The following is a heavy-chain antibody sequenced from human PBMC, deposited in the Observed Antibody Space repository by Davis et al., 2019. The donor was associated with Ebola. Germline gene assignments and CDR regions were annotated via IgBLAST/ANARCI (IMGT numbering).Heavy chain of an antibody. Sequence: SETLSLTCTVSGGSISSYYWSCIRQPPGKGLEWIGYIYYSGSTNYNPSLKTRVTIPVDTSKNQFSLKLSSVTAADTAVYYCARVHRDFWSGYTNYGMDVWGQGTTVTVSS. CDR2: IYYSGST. CDR1: GGSISSYY. J-gene: IGHJ6*02. CDR3: ARVHRDFWSGYTNYGMDV. V-gene: IGHV4-59*01. D-gene: IGHD3-3*01.